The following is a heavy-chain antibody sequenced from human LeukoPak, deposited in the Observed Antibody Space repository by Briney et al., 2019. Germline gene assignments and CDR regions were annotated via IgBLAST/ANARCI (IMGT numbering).Heavy chain of an antibody. CDR2: IYYSGST. Sequence: SQTLSLTCTVSGGSLSSGDYYWSWIRQPPGKGLEWIGYIYYSGSTYYNPSLKSRVTISVDTSKNQFSLKLSSVTAADTAVYYCARAPLYSGTLDYWGQGTLVTVSS. J-gene: IGHJ4*02. V-gene: IGHV4-30-4*01. D-gene: IGHD4-23*01. CDR3: ARAPLYSGTLDY. CDR1: GGSLSSGDYY.